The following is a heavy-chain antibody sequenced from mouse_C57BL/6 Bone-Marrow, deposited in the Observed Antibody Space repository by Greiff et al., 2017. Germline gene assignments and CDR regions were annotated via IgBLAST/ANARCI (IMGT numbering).Heavy chain of an antibody. CDR3: VAITTEREGYFDV. CDR2: IRSKSNNYAT. V-gene: IGHV10-1*01. Sequence: EVQLVESGGGLVQPKGSLKLSCAASGFSFNTYAMNWVRQAPGKGLEWVARIRSKSNNYATYYADSVKDRFTISRDDSESMLYLQMNNLKTEDTAMYYCVAITTEREGYFDVWGTGTTVTVSS. D-gene: IGHD1-1*01. J-gene: IGHJ1*03. CDR1: GFSFNTYA.